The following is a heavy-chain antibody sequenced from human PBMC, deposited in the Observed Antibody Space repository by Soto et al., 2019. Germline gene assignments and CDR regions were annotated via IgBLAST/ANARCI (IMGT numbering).Heavy chain of an antibody. CDR1: GFSLSNPGVG. J-gene: IGHJ4*02. V-gene: IGHV2-5*01. Sequence: QITLKESGPTLVKPTQTLTLTCTFSGFSLSNPGVGMGWVRQPPGKALQWLAVIYWNDDRRYSTSLKTSLTITKDTSKNQAVLTMTDRDPVDTDTYYCAHGGPAASLAFWGQGTLVNVSS. D-gene: IGHD2-2*01. CDR2: IYWNDDR. CDR3: AHGGPAASLAF.